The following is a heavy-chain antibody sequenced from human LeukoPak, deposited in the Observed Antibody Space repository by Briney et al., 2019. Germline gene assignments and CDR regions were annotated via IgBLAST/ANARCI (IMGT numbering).Heavy chain of an antibody. CDR1: GYTFTSYG. D-gene: IGHD3-10*01. CDR2: IIPIFGTA. J-gene: IGHJ4*02. V-gene: IGHV1-69*13. CDR3: ARDLFGSQNYFDY. Sequence: SVKVSCKASGYTFTSYGISWVRQAPGQGLEWMGGIIPIFGTANYAQKFQGRVTITADESTSTAYMELSSLRSEDTAVYYCARDLFGSQNYFDYWGQGTLVTVSS.